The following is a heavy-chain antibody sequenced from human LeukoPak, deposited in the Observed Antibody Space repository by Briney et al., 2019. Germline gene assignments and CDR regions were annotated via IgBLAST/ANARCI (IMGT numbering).Heavy chain of an antibody. J-gene: IGHJ5*02. Sequence: SGPTLVNPTQTLTLTCTFSGFSLSTSGVGVGWIRQPPGKALEWLALIYWDDDKRYSPSLKSRLTITKDTSKNQVVLTMTNMDPVDTATSYCAHNPTYYDFWSGYDTGNNWFDPWGQGTLVTVSS. V-gene: IGHV2-5*02. CDR3: AHNPTYYDFWSGYDTGNNWFDP. D-gene: IGHD3-3*01. CDR2: IYWDDDK. CDR1: GFSLSTSGVG.